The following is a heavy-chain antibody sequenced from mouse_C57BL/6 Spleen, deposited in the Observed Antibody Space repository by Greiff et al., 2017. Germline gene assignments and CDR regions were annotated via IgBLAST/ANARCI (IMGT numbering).Heavy chain of an antibody. J-gene: IGHJ3*01. CDR1: GYTFTSYW. V-gene: IGHV1-50*01. D-gene: IGHD2-1*01. Sequence: QVQLQQPGAELVKPGASVKLSCKASGYTFTSYWMQWVKQRPGQGLEWIGEIDPSDSYTNYNQKVKGKATLTVDTSSSTAYMQLSSLTSEDSAVYYCARDGNYPDWGQGTLVTVSA. CDR2: IDPSDSYT. CDR3: ARDGNYPD.